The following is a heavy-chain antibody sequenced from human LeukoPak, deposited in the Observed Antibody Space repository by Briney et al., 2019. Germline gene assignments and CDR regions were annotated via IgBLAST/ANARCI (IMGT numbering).Heavy chain of an antibody. CDR3: ARDPAGLQYYYYYMDV. Sequence: SETLSLTCTVSGGSISSYYWSWIRQPPGKGLEWIGYIYYSGSTNYNPSLKSRVTISVDTSKNQFSLKLSSVTVADTAVYYCARDPAGLQYYYYYMDVWGKGTTVTVSS. J-gene: IGHJ6*03. V-gene: IGHV4-59*01. CDR2: IYYSGST. D-gene: IGHD4-11*01. CDR1: GGSISSYY.